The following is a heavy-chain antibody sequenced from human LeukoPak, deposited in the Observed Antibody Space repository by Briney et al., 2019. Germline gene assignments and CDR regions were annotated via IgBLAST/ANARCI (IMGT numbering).Heavy chain of an antibody. CDR2: INPNSGGT. Sequence: ASVKVSCKASGYTFTTGYHMHWVRQAPGQGLEWMGWINPNSGGTKYAQKFQGRVTMTRDTSISTAYMELSRLTSDDTAVYYCAKGGIVGPTGWVDPWGQGTLVTVSS. V-gene: IGHV1-2*02. CDR3: AKGGIVGPTGWVDP. D-gene: IGHD1-26*01. J-gene: IGHJ5*02. CDR1: GYTFTTGYH.